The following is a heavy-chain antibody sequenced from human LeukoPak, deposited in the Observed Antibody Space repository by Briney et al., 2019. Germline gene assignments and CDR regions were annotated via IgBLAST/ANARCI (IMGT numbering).Heavy chain of an antibody. J-gene: IGHJ4*02. V-gene: IGHV3-30*18. CDR2: ISYDGSNK. D-gene: IGHD1-1*01. CDR1: GFTFSGYG. Sequence: PGGSLRLSCVASGFTFSGYGMHWVRQAPGKGLEWVAVISYDGSNKRYADSVKGRFTISRDNSKNTVNLQMNSLRTEDTAVYYCAKETTLRYFDYWGQGTLVTVSS. CDR3: AKETTLRYFDY.